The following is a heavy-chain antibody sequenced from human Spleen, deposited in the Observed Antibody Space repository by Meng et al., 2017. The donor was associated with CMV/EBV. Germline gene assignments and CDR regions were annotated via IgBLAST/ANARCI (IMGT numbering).Heavy chain of an antibody. Sequence: LSCAASGFTFSSYWVHWVRQAPGKGLVWVSRINSDGSSTSYADSVKGRFTISRDNAKNTLYLQMNSLRAEDTAVYYCARQRLRGWFDPWGQGTLVTVSS. CDR2: INSDGSST. CDR1: GFTFSSYW. D-gene: IGHD4-17*01. V-gene: IGHV3-74*01. CDR3: ARQRLRGWFDP. J-gene: IGHJ5*02.